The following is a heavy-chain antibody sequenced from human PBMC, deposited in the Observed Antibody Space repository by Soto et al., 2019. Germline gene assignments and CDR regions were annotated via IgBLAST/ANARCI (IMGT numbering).Heavy chain of an antibody. CDR1: GFTFSSYD. CDR2: IGTAGDT. V-gene: IGHV3-13*01. CDR3: ARGSRMSDAFDI. J-gene: IGHJ3*02. Sequence: GGSLRLSCAASGFTFSSYDMHWVRQATGKGLEWVSAIGTAGDTYYPGSVKGRFTISRENAKNSLYLQMNSLRAGDTAVYYCARGSRMSDAFDIWGQGTMVTVS. D-gene: IGHD2-15*01.